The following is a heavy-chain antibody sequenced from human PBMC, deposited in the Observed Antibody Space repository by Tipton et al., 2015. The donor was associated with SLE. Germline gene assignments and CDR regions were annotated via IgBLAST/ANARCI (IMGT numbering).Heavy chain of an antibody. J-gene: IGHJ4*02. V-gene: IGHV3-74*01. CDR3: AAGSSRSTDY. D-gene: IGHD6-13*01. Sequence: SLRLSCEASRFSFSIYWMHWVRQAPGKGLVWVSRISDDGSSTSYADSVKGRFTTSRDNTKNTLYLEMNSLRVEDTAVYYCAAGSSRSTDYWGQGTLVSVSS. CDR1: RFSFSIYW. CDR2: ISDDGSST.